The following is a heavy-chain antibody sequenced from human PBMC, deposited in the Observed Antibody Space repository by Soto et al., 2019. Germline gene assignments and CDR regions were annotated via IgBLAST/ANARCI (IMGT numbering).Heavy chain of an antibody. Sequence: QVPLVQSGAEVKKPGASVKVSCKASGYTFTSYGISWVRQAPGQGLEWMGWISDYNGNTNYAQKLQGRVTMTTDTSTSTAYMELRSMRSDDTAVYYCARCGGDCQYYYYYYMDVWGKGTTVTVSS. CDR1: GYTFTSYG. V-gene: IGHV1-18*01. CDR2: ISDYNGNT. J-gene: IGHJ6*03. CDR3: ARCGGDCQYYYYYYMDV. D-gene: IGHD2-21*01.